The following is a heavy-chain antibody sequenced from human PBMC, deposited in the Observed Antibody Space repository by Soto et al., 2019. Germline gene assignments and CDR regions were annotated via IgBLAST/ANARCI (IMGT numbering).Heavy chain of an antibody. Sequence: PSETLSLTCTVSGGSISSSSYYWGWIRQPPGKWLEWIGSIYYSGSTYYNPSLKSRVTISVDTSKNQFSLKLSSVTASDTAVYYCSRLPAFSSRWYDPYYYYYYGIDVWGQGTTVTVSS. CDR2: IYYSGST. V-gene: IGHV4-39*01. J-gene: IGHJ6*02. CDR1: GGSISSSSYY. D-gene: IGHD6-13*01. CDR3: SRLPAFSSRWYDPYYYYYYGIDV.